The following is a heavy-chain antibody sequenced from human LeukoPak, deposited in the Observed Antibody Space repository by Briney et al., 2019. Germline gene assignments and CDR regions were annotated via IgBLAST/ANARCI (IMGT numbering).Heavy chain of an antibody. J-gene: IGHJ4*02. CDR1: GFTVSSNS. CDR3: ANGPSYYGSGRFDY. D-gene: IGHD3-10*01. Sequence: PGGSLRLSCTVSGFTVSSNSMSWVRQAPGKGLEWVSFIYSDNTHYSDSVKGRFTISRDNSKNTLYLQMNSLRAEDTAVYYCANGPSYYGSGRFDYWGQGTLVTVSS. V-gene: IGHV3-53*01. CDR2: IYSDNT.